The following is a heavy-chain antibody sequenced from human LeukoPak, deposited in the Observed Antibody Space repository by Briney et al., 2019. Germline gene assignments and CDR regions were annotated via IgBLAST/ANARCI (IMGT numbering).Heavy chain of an antibody. Sequence: SETLSLTCTVSVGSISNYYWSWMRQPPGKGLEWVGYIYYSGSTKYNPSLKSRVTISVDTSKNQFSLRLSSVTAADTAVYSCARDWGVSARPGYMDVWGKGTTVTVSS. CDR1: VGSISNYY. D-gene: IGHD6-6*01. CDR3: ARDWGVSARPGYMDV. CDR2: IYYSGST. V-gene: IGHV4-59*01. J-gene: IGHJ6*03.